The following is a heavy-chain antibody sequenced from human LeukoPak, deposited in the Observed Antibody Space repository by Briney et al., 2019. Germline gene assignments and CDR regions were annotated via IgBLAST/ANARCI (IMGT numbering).Heavy chain of an antibody. Sequence: SETLSLTCAVYGGSFSGYYWSWIRQPPAKGLEWIGEINHSGSTNYNPSLKSRVTISVDTSKNQFSLKLSSVTAADTAVYYCARGGYYDFWSGYLKYYFDYWGQGTLVTVSS. V-gene: IGHV4-34*01. J-gene: IGHJ4*02. CDR3: ARGGYYDFWSGYLKYYFDY. D-gene: IGHD3-3*01. CDR2: INHSGST. CDR1: GGSFSGYY.